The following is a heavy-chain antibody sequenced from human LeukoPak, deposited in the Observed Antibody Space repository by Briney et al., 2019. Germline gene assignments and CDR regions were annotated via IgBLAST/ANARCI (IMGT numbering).Heavy chain of an antibody. V-gene: IGHV1-8*01. D-gene: IGHD6-13*01. J-gene: IGHJ4*02. CDR3: AIFFPRGIYYFDY. CDR1: GYTFTSYD. CDR2: MNPNSGNT. Sequence: ASVKVSCKASGYTFTSYDINWVRQATGQGLEWMGWMNPNSGNTGYAQKFQGRVTMTRNTSISTAYMELSSLRPEDTAVYYCAIFFPRGIYYFDYWGQGTLVTVSS.